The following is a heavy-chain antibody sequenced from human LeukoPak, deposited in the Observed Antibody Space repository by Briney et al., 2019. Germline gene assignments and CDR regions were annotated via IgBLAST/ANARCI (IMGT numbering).Heavy chain of an antibody. Sequence: SETLSLTCDVSGGSISGTNWWSWVRQPPGQGLEWIGEISLRGLTNYNPSLRSRLTMSLDESKNQVSLNLTSVTAADTAAYYCSRESGPFSPFGFWGQGTLVSVHS. CDR3: SRESGPFSPFGF. CDR1: GGSISGTNW. V-gene: IGHV4-4*02. J-gene: IGHJ4*02. CDR2: ISLRGLT. D-gene: IGHD1-26*01.